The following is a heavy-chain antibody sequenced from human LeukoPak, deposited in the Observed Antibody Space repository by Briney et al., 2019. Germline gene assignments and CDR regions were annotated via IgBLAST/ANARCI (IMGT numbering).Heavy chain of an antibody. J-gene: IGHJ6*04. CDR3: AKGDIVVVPAVKLRVGMDV. V-gene: IGHV3-30*18. Sequence: GGSLRLSCAASGFTFSSYGMHWVRQAPGKGLEWVAVISYDGSNKYYADSVKGRFTISRDNFKNTLYLQMNSLRAEDTAVYYCAKGDIVVVPAVKLRVGMDVWGKGTTVTVSS. D-gene: IGHD2-2*01. CDR2: ISYDGSNK. CDR1: GFTFSSYG.